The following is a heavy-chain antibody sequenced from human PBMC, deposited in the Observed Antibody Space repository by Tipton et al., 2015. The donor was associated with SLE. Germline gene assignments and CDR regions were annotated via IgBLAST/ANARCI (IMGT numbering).Heavy chain of an antibody. J-gene: IGHJ4*02. CDR2: INPSGGST. CDR3: ARGYGYSYGLLYYFDY. CDR1: GYTFTSYY. V-gene: IGHV1-46*01. Sequence: QSGSEVKKPGASVKVSCKASGYTFTSYYMHWVRQAPGQGLEWMGIINPSGGSTSYAQKFQGRVTMTRDTSASTVYMELSSLRSEDTAVYYCARGYGYSYGLLYYFDYWGQGTLVTVSS. D-gene: IGHD5-18*01.